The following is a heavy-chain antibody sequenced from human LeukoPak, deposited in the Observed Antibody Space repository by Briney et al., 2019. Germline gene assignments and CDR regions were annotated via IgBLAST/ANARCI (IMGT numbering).Heavy chain of an antibody. CDR3: TTDGLVVVGVEDAFDI. Sequence: PGGSLRLSCAASGFTFSNAWMSWVRQAPGKGLEWVGRIKSKTDGGTTDYAAPVKGRFTISRDDSKNTLYLQTNSLKTEDTAVYYCTTDGLVVVGVEDAFDIWGQGTMVTVSS. CDR1: GFTFSNAW. CDR2: IKSKTDGGTT. D-gene: IGHD2-15*01. J-gene: IGHJ3*02. V-gene: IGHV3-15*01.